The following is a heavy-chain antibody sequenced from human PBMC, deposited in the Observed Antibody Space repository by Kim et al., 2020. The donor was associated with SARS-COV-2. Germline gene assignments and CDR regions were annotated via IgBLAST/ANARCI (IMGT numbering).Heavy chain of an antibody. CDR1: GFTFSSYS. CDR3: ARDAEMATTYYYGMDV. Sequence: GGSLRLSCAASGFTFSSYSMNWVRQAPGKGLEWVSSISSSSSYIYYADSVKGRFTISRDNAKNSLYLQMNSLRAEDTAVYYCARDAEMATTYYYGMDVWGQGTTVTVSS. V-gene: IGHV3-21*01. J-gene: IGHJ6*02. CDR2: ISSSSSYI. D-gene: IGHD1-1*01.